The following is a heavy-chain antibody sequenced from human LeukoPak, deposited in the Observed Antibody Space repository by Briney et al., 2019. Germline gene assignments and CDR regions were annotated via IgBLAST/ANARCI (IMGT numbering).Heavy chain of an antibody. D-gene: IGHD3-22*01. J-gene: IGHJ4*02. CDR1: GYTFYSYG. V-gene: IGHV1-18*01. Sequence: ASVRVCCKASGYTFYSYGISWMRQAPGQWLEWMGWISAYNGNTNYAQKLQGRVTMTTDTSTSTAYMELRSLRSDDTAVYYCARGPLYDWSGYYTVNFDYWGQGTLVTVSS. CDR3: ARGPLYDWSGYYTVNFDY. CDR2: ISAYNGNT.